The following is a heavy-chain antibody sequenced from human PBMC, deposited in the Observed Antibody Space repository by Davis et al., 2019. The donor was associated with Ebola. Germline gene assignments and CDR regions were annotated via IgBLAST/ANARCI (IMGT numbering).Heavy chain of an antibody. D-gene: IGHD6-13*01. CDR3: TRDLKQPPPAYYYGMDV. CDR1: GFTFGDYA. Sequence: GGSLRLSCIGDGFTFGDYAMNWVRRAPGKGLEWVGFIRSKAYGGKTQYAASVKGRFTISRDDSKSIAYLQMNSLKTEDTAVYYCTRDLKQPPPAYYYGMDVWGQGTTVTVSS. CDR2: IRSKAYGGKT. J-gene: IGHJ6*02. V-gene: IGHV3-49*04.